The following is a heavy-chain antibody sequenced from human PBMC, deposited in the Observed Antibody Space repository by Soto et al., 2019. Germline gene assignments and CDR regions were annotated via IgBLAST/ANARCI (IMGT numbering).Heavy chain of an antibody. J-gene: IGHJ6*02. D-gene: IGHD5-18*01. CDR1: GFTFRSYW. V-gene: IGHV3-74*01. Sequence: EVPLVESGGGLVQPGGSLRLSCAASGFTFRSYWMHWVRQAPGKGLVWVSRINSDESSTNYADSVKGRFTISRDNAKNTPYLQMNRLRAEDTAVYYCARDGYTYGYGAMDVWGQGPTVTVSS. CDR2: INSDESST. CDR3: ARDGYTYGYGAMDV.